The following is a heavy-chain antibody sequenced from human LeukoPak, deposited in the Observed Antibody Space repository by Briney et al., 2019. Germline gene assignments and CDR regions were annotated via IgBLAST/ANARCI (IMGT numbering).Heavy chain of an antibody. CDR1: GGSFSGYY. V-gene: IGHV4-34*01. CDR3: ATGIYYYDSSGFYSRGWFDP. D-gene: IGHD3-22*01. CDR2: INHSGST. J-gene: IGHJ5*02. Sequence: SETLSLTCAVYGGSFSGYYWSWIRQPPGKGLEWIGEINHSGSTNYNPSLKSRVTISVDTSKNQFSLKLSSVTAADTAVYYCATGIYYYDSSGFYSRGWFDPWGQGTLVTVSS.